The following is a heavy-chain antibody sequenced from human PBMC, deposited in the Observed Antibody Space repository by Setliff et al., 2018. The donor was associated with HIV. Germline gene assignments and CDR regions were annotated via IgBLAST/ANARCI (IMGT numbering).Heavy chain of an antibody. CDR2: FDPEDGNT. D-gene: IGHD3-10*01. J-gene: IGHJ4*02. Sequence: ASVKVSCKVSGYTLTELSRHWVRQAPGKGLEWMGGFDPEDGNTIYAQKFQGRVTMTADTSTDTAYMELSSLRSDDTAVYYCAREQGDYYGSGSYDYWGQGTLVTVSS. V-gene: IGHV1-24*01. CDR1: GYTLTELS. CDR3: AREQGDYYGSGSYDY.